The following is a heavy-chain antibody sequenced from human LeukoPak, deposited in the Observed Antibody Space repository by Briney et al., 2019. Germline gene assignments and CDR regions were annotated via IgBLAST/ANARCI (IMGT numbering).Heavy chain of an antibody. Sequence: EASVKVSCKASGGTFSSYAISWVRQAPGQGLEWMGGIIPIFGTANYAQKFQGRVTITADESTSTAYMELSSLSSEDTAVYYCARDPGGYCSSTSCYAASGDAFDIWGQGTMVTVSS. CDR2: IIPIFGTA. J-gene: IGHJ3*02. V-gene: IGHV1-69*01. CDR3: ARDPGGYCSSTSCYAASGDAFDI. D-gene: IGHD2-2*01. CDR1: GGTFSSYA.